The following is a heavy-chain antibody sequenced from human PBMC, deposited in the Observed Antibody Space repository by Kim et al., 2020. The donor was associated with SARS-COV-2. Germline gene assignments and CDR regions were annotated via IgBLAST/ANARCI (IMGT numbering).Heavy chain of an antibody. CDR2: IRSKSNGGTT. V-gene: IGHV3-73*01. D-gene: IGHD3-10*02. Sequence: GGSLRLSCAASDVTVSGVGMHWVRQAPGKGLEWVGNIRSKSNGGTTAYAAPVKGRFTISRDDSNNMSYLQMDSLKTEDTAVYYCTSVLATTSHVIVAFD. CDR3: TSVLATTSHVIVAFD. CDR1: DVTVSGVG. J-gene: IGHJ5*01.